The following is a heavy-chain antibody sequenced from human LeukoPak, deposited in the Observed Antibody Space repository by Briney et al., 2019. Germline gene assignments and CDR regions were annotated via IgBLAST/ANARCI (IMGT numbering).Heavy chain of an antibody. CDR1: GYTFTSYG. CDR2: ISAYNGNT. CDR3: ASLYGSGSYGDY. V-gene: IGHV1-18*01. Sequence: ASVKVSCKASGYTFTSYGISWVRQAPGQGLERMGWISAYNGNTNYAQKLQGRVTMTTDTSTSTAYMELRSLRSDDTAVYYCASLYGSGSYGDYWGQGTLVTVSS. J-gene: IGHJ4*02. D-gene: IGHD3-10*01.